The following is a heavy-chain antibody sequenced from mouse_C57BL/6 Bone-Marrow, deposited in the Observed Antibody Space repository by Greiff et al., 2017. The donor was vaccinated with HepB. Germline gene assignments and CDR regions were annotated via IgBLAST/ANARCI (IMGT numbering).Heavy chain of an antibody. CDR3: VRGGGSSYGDAMDY. Sequence: EVHLVESGGGLVQPKGSLKLSCAASGFSFNTYAMNWVRQAPGKGLEWVARIRSKSNNYATYYADSVKDRFTISRDDSESMLYLQMNNLKTEDTAMYYRVRGGGSSYGDAMDYWGQGTSVTVSS. D-gene: IGHD1-1*01. V-gene: IGHV10-1*01. CDR1: GFSFNTYA. CDR2: IRSKSNNYAT. J-gene: IGHJ4*01.